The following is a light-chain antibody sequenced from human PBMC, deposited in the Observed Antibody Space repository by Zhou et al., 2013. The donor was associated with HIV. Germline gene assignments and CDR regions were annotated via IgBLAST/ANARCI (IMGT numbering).Light chain of an antibody. Sequence: DIQLTQSPSFLSASVGDRVTITCRASQGISSYLAWYQQKPGKAPNLLIYVASTLQSGVPSRFSGSGSGTEFTLTISSLQPEDFATYYCQQYYSTPYTFGQGTKLEIK. CDR2: VAS. J-gene: IGKJ2*01. V-gene: IGKV1-9*01. CDR3: QQYYSTPYT. CDR1: QGISSY.